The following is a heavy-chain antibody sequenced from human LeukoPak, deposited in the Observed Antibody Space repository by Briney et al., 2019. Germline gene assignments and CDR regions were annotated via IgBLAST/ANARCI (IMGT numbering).Heavy chain of an antibody. CDR3: AKVGLTVTTILDYFDY. V-gene: IGHV3-74*01. Sequence: GGSLRLSCAASGFTFSGYWMHWVRQAPGKGLVWVSRINSDGSSTTYADSVKGRFTISRDNAKNTLYLQMNSLRAEDTAVYYCAKVGLTVTTILDYFDYWGQGTLVTVSS. CDR2: INSDGSST. J-gene: IGHJ4*02. D-gene: IGHD4-11*01. CDR1: GFTFSGYW.